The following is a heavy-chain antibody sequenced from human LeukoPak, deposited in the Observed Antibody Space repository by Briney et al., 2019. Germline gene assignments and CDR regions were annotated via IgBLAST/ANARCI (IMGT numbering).Heavy chain of an antibody. CDR3: ARDMLLEDAFDI. CDR2: INWNGGST. V-gene: IGHV3-20*04. Sequence: PGGCLRLSCEVSGFTFDDHAINWVRQAPGKGLEWVANINWNGGSTGYGDSVKGRFTISRDNTKNSVFLQMHSLRGDDTALYYCARDMLLEDAFDIWGQGTMVIVSS. D-gene: IGHD3-10*02. J-gene: IGHJ3*02. CDR1: GFTFDDHA.